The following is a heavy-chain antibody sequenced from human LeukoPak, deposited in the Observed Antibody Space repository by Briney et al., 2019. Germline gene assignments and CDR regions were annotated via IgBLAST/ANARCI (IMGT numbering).Heavy chain of an antibody. CDR1: GYTFTNYA. CDR3: ARSYGYGDYLNY. CDR2: ISAYNGNT. Sequence: ASVKVSCKASGYTFTNYAINWVRQAPGQGLEWMGWISAYNGNTNYAQKLQGRVTMTTDTSTSTAYMELRSLRSDDTAVYYCARSYGYGDYLNYWGQGTLVTVSS. V-gene: IGHV1-18*01. D-gene: IGHD5-12*01. J-gene: IGHJ4*02.